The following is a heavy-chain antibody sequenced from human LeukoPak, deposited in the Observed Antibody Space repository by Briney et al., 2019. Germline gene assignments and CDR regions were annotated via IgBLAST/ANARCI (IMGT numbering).Heavy chain of an antibody. D-gene: IGHD3-3*01. CDR1: GGSISNYY. J-gene: IGHJ4*02. CDR3: ASSHPLGSNNDYYTPFDY. V-gene: IGHV4-59*01. Sequence: PSETLSLTCTVSGGSISNYYWSWIRQPPGKGLEWIGYMYYSGSTNYNPSLKSRVTISVDTSKNQFSLKLSSVTAADTAVYYCASSHPLGSNNDYYTPFDYWGQRTLVTLSS. CDR2: MYYSGST.